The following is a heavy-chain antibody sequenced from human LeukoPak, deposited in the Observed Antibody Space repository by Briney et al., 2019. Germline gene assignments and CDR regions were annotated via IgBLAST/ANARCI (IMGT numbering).Heavy chain of an antibody. CDR1: GYTFAGYY. CDR2: INPNSGGT. V-gene: IGHV1-2*02. CDR3: AREPGIAVAGTLGSDY. J-gene: IGHJ4*02. Sequence: ASVKVSCKASGYTFAGYYMHWVRQAPGHGLEWMGWINPNSGGTNYAQKFQGRVTMTRDTSISTAYMELSRLRSDDTAVYYCAREPGIAVAGTLGSDYWGQGTLGTVSS. D-gene: IGHD6-19*01.